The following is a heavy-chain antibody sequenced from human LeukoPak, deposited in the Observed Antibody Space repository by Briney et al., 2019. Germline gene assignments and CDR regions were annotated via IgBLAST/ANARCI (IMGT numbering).Heavy chain of an antibody. CDR1: GVSFSGYY. J-gene: IGHJ5*02. V-gene: IGHV4-34*01. CDR2: IYYSGST. Sequence: PSETLSLTWAVYGVSFSGYYCSWIRQAPGEGLEWIGSIYYSGSTYYNPSLKSRVTISVDTTKKQFTLKLNSVTAADTAVYYCARPIRSRDNNWFDPWGQGTLVIVSS. D-gene: IGHD3-10*01. CDR3: ARPIRSRDNNWFDP.